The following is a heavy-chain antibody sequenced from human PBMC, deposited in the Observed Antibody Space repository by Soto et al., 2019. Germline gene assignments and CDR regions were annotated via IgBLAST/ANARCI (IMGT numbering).Heavy chain of an antibody. CDR1: GGTFSSYT. CDR3: ARSSTSYRYWGGDYYGMDV. D-gene: IGHD2-2*01. CDR2: IIPILGIA. Sequence: GASVKVSCKASGGTFSSYTISWVRQAPGQGLEWMGRIIPILGIANYARKFQGRVTITADKSTSTAYMELSSLRSEDTAVYYCARSSTSYRYWGGDYYGMDVWGQGTTVTVSS. V-gene: IGHV1-69*02. J-gene: IGHJ6*02.